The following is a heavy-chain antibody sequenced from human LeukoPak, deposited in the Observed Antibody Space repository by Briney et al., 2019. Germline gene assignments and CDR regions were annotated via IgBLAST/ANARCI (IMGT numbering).Heavy chain of an antibody. D-gene: IGHD3-22*01. V-gene: IGHV4-59*08. CDR2: IHYSGST. J-gene: IGHJ4*02. Sequence: PSETLSLTCTVSGGSLSSYYWSWIRQPPGKGLEWIGYIHYSGSTNYNPSLKSRVTISVDTSKNQFSLKLSSVTAADTAVYYCARGSSGYYYSFDYWGQGTLVTVSS. CDR3: ARGSSGYYYSFDY. CDR1: GGSLSSYY.